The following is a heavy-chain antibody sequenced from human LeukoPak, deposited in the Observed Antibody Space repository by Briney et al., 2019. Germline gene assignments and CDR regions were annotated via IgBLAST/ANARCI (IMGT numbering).Heavy chain of an antibody. V-gene: IGHV3-20*04. CDR3: ARKVGATTLYYYYMDV. Sequence: GGSLRLSCAASGFTFDNYGMSWVRQAPGKGLEWVSGINWNGGSTGYADSVKGRFTISRDNAKNSLYLQMNSLRAEDTALYYCARKVGATTLYYYYMDVWGKGTTVTVSS. CDR2: INWNGGST. D-gene: IGHD1-26*01. CDR1: GFTFDNYG. J-gene: IGHJ6*03.